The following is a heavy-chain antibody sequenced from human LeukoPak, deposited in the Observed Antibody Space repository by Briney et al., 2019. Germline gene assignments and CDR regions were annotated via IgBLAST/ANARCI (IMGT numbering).Heavy chain of an antibody. V-gene: IGHV3-30*02. CDR1: GFTFSSYG. J-gene: IGHJ6*03. CDR2: IRYDGSNS. CDR3: AKDVVVVPFANYFYYMDV. D-gene: IGHD2-2*01. Sequence: GGSLRLSCAASGFTFSSYGMHWVRQAPGKGLEWVAFIRYDGSNSYYEDSVKGRFTISRDNSRNTLYLQMSSLRAEDTAVYYCAKDVVVVPFANYFYYMDVWGKGTTVTFSS.